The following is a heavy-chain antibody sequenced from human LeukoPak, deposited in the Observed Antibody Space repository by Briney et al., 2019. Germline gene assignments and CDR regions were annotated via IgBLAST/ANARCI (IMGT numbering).Heavy chain of an antibody. J-gene: IGHJ4*02. V-gene: IGHV4-38-2*02. CDR2: IYHSGST. Sequence: RSETPSLTCTVSGYSISSGYYWGWIRQPPGKGLEWIGSIYHSGSTYYNPSLKSRVTISEDTSKNQVSLKLSSVTAADTAVYYCARDLYYYGSGSYPQFDYWGQGTLVTVSS. CDR1: GYSISSGYY. CDR3: ARDLYYYGSGSYPQFDY. D-gene: IGHD3-10*01.